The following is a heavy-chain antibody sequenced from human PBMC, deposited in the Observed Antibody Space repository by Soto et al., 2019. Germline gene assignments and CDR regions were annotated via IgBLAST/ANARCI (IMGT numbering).Heavy chain of an antibody. V-gene: IGHV5-51*01. CDR3: ARLGGDTSDFEY. D-gene: IGHD3-16*01. Sequence: GESLKISCNCSGYSFTSYWIAWVRQMPGKGLEWMGIIYPGDSDTRYSPSFQGQVTISADKSVSTAYLQWSSLKASDAAMYYCARLGGDTSDFEYWGQGTLVTVSS. CDR1: GYSFTSYW. CDR2: IYPGDSDT. J-gene: IGHJ4*02.